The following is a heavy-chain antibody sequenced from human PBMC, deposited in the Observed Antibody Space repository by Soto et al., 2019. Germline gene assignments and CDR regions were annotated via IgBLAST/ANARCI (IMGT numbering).Heavy chain of an antibody. Sequence: EVKLVESGGGLVQPGGSLRLSCAASGFTFSNYWMYWVRQAPGQGLVWVSRINSDGSVSRYADSVKGRLTISRDNVKNTLYLQMSSLRVEDTAVYYCARGDCVGGSCYSLAGSFYYYMDVWGKGTKVTVFS. D-gene: IGHD2-15*01. V-gene: IGHV3-74*01. CDR1: GFTFSNYW. CDR2: INSDGSVS. CDR3: ARGDCVGGSCYSLAGSFYYYMDV. J-gene: IGHJ6*03.